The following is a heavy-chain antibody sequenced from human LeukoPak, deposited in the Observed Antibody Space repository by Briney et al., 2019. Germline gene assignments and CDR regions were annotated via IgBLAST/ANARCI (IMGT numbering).Heavy chain of an antibody. J-gene: IGHJ4*02. CDR3: ASGDWTPPLYYFDY. D-gene: IGHD3/OR15-3a*01. V-gene: IGHV1-69*01. CDR1: GGTFSSYA. Sequence: SVKVSCKASGGTFSSYAISWVRQAPGQGLEWMGGIIPIFGTANHAQKFQGRVTITADESTSTAYMELSSLRSEDTAVYYCASGDWTPPLYYFDYWGQGTLVTVSS. CDR2: IIPIFGTA.